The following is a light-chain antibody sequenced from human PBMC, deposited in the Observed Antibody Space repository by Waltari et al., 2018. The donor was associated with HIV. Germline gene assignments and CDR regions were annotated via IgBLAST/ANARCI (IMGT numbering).Light chain of an antibody. Sequence: QSALTQPRSVSGSPGQSVTTSCTGSSSDVGGYKFVSWYQQHPGKAPKVIIHDVSERPSGVPDRFSGSKSGNTASLTISGLQAEDDADYYCCSYAGSYTMVFGGGTKLTIL. CDR2: DVS. J-gene: IGLJ2*01. CDR1: SSDVGGYKF. V-gene: IGLV2-11*01. CDR3: CSYAGSYTMV.